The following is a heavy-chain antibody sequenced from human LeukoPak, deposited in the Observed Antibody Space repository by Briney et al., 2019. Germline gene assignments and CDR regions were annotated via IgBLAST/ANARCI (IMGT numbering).Heavy chain of an antibody. J-gene: IGHJ4*02. CDR1: AYSISSSYY. D-gene: IGHD1-1*01. Sequence: PSETLSLTCAVSAYSISSSYYWGWIRQAPAKGLEWIGNIHHTGTTYYNPSLKSRVTISLDASKNQFSLRLPSVTAADTAVYYCARDLSGGTFDYWGQGTLVTVSS. CDR3: ARDLSGGTFDY. CDR2: IHHTGTT. V-gene: IGHV4-38-2*02.